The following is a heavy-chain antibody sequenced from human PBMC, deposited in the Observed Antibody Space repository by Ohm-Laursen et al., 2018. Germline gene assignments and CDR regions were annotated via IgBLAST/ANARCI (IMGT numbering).Heavy chain of an antibody. V-gene: IGHV3-23*01. CDR3: AKDAYCSSTSCYLDYYYYGMDV. D-gene: IGHD2-2*01. Sequence: SLRLSCSASGFTFDSYAMSWVRQAPGKGLEWVSAISGSGGSTYYADSVKGRFTISRDNSKNTLYLQMNSLRAEDTAVYYCAKDAYCSSTSCYLDYYYYGMDVWGQGTTVTVSS. J-gene: IGHJ6*02. CDR2: ISGSGGST. CDR1: GFTFDSYA.